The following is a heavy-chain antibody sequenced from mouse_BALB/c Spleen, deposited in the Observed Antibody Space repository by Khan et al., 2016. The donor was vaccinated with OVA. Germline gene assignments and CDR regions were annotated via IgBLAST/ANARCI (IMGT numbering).Heavy chain of an antibody. CDR3: ARVCGGDFDY. J-gene: IGHJ2*02. V-gene: IGHV3-2*02. Sequence: EVQLQESGPGLVKPSQSLSLTCTVTGYSITSDYAWNWIRQFPGNKLEWMGFISYSGNTKYNPSLKSRFSITRDTSKNQFFLQLNSVTTEDTATYYCARVCGGDFDYWGQGTSLTVSS. CDR2: ISYSGNT. CDR1: GYSITSDYA.